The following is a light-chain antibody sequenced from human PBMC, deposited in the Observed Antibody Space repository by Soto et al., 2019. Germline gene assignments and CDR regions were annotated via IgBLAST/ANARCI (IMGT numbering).Light chain of an antibody. CDR3: PQYDNWPPMYT. Sequence: EIVMTQSPATLSVSPGERATLSCRASQSVSSNLAWYQQKPGQAPRLLIYGASTRAAGIPARFSGSGSGTEFTLTISNLQSEDFAVYYCPQYDNWPPMYTFAQGTKLEIK. CDR2: GAS. V-gene: IGKV3-15*01. CDR1: QSVSSN. J-gene: IGKJ2*01.